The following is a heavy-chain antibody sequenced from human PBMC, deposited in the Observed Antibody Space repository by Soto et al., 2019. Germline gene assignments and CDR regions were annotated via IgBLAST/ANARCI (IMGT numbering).Heavy chain of an antibody. Sequence: EVQLLESGGGLVQPGGSLRLSCAASGFTFNIYAMNWVRQAPGKGLEWVSVISGSGGSTYYADSVKGRFTISRDNSKNTLYLQMNSLRAEDTAVYYCARRTVGWYFDLWGRGTLVTVSS. J-gene: IGHJ2*01. CDR2: ISGSGGST. D-gene: IGHD4-17*01. CDR3: ARRTVGWYFDL. V-gene: IGHV3-23*01. CDR1: GFTFNIYA.